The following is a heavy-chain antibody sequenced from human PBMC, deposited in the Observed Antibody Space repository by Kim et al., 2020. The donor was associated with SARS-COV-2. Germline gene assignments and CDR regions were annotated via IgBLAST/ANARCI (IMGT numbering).Heavy chain of an antibody. CDR3: ARGGPYYDILTGYPN. D-gene: IGHD3-9*01. CDR1: GGTFSSYA. Sequence: SVKVSCKASGGTFSSYAISWVRQAPGQGLEWMGRIIPILGIANYAQKFQGRVTITADKSTSTAYMELSSLRSEDTAVYYCARGGPYYDILTGYPNWGQGTLVTVSS. V-gene: IGHV1-69*04. CDR2: IIPILGIA. J-gene: IGHJ4*02.